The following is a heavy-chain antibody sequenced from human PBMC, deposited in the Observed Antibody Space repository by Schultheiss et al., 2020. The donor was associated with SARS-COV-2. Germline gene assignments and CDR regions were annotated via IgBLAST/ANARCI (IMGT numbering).Heavy chain of an antibody. CDR3: ARVTPPRDYHTGFVY. D-gene: IGHD4-17*01. CDR2: IYHSGST. V-gene: IGHV4-30-2*05. CDR1: GGSISSGDYY. J-gene: IGHJ4*02. Sequence: SETLSLTCAVSGGSISSGDYYWSWIRQPPGKGLEWIGEIYHSGSTYYNPSLKSRVTISVDTSKNQFSLKLSSVTAADTAVYYCARVTPPRDYHTGFVYWGQGTLVTVSS.